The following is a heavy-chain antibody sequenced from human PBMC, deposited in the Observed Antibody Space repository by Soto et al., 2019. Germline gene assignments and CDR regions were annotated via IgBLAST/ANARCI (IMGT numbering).Heavy chain of an antibody. Sequence: QVQLVESGGGVVQPGRSLRLSCAASGFTFSRYGMHWVRQAPGKGLEWVAVISYDGSNTYYGDSVKGRFTISRDNSKNTLYVQMNSLRDEDTAVYYCAKDPLVRDDYGYVPYYFDYWGQGTLVTVSS. J-gene: IGHJ4*02. V-gene: IGHV3-30*18. CDR3: AKDPLVRDDYGYVPYYFDY. D-gene: IGHD3-16*01. CDR2: ISYDGSNT. CDR1: GFTFSRYG.